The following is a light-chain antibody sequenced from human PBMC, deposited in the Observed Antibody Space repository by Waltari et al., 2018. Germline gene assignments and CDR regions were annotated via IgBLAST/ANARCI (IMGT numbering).Light chain of an antibody. CDR2: EVN. CDR1: RSDVGGYDY. CDR3: SSYTSSNNCV. J-gene: IGLJ1*01. V-gene: IGLV2-8*01. Sequence: QSALTQPPSASGSPGQSVTISCTGTRSDVGGYDYVSWYQQHPGKAPKLIIYEVNKRPSGVPDRFSGSKSGNRASLTVSGLQAEDEADYYCSSYTSSNNCVFGTGTKVTVL.